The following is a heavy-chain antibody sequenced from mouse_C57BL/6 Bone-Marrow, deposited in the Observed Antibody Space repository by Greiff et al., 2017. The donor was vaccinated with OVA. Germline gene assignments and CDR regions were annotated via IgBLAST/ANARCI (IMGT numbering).Heavy chain of an antibody. J-gene: IGHJ1*03. CDR3: TLLLRRYFDV. Sequence: VQLVESGAELVRPGASVTLSCKASGYTFTDYEMHWVKQTPVHGLEWIGAIDPETGGTAYNQKFKGKAILTADKSSSTAYMELRSLTSEDSAVYYCTLLLRRYFDVWGTGTTVTVSS. V-gene: IGHV1-15*01. CDR1: GYTFTDYE. D-gene: IGHD1-1*01. CDR2: IDPETGGT.